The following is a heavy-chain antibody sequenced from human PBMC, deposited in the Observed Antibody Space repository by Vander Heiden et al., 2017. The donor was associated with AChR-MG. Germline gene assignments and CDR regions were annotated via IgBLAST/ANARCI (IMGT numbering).Heavy chain of an antibody. J-gene: IGHJ5*02. D-gene: IGHD6-19*01. CDR1: GYTFTGYY. CDR2: INPNSGGT. CDR3: ARDADSSVCPGRNWFDP. V-gene: IGHV1-2*04. Sequence: QVQLVQSGAEVKKPGASVKVSCKASGYTFTGYYMHWVRQAPGQGLEWMGWINPNSGGTNYAQKLQGWVTMTRDTSISTAYMELSRLRSDDTAVYYCARDADSSVCPGRNWFDPWGQGTLVTVSS.